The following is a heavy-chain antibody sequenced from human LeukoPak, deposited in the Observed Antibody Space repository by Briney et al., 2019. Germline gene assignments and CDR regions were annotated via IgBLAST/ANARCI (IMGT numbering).Heavy chain of an antibody. CDR2: ITGSGGTT. J-gene: IGHJ4*02. CDR3: AKSRSEVVVAAANY. Sequence: GGSLRLSCVASGFTFSSYAMNWVRQAPGKGLEGVSAITGSGGTTYYADSVRGRFTISRDNSKNTLYLQMNSLRAEDTAIYYCAKSRSEVVVAAANYWGQGTLITVSS. D-gene: IGHD2-15*01. CDR1: GFTFSSYA. V-gene: IGHV3-23*01.